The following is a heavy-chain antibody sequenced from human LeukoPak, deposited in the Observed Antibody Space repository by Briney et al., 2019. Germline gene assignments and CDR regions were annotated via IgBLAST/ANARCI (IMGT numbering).Heavy chain of an antibody. J-gene: IGHJ4*02. CDR2: TCTSGST. V-gene: IGHV4-61*02. CDR1: GGSISSGSYY. CDR3: ARRGYSYGLNYFDY. Sequence: SQTLSLTCTVSGGSISSGSYYWSWIRQPAGKGLEWIGRTCTSGSTNYNPSLKSRVTISVDTSKNQFSLKLSSVTAADTAVYYCARRGYSYGLNYFDYWGQGTLVTVSS. D-gene: IGHD5-18*01.